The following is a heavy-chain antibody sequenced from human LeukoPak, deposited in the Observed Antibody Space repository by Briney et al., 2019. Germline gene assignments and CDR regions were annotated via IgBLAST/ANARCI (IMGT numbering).Heavy chain of an antibody. CDR3: ARDGALGRLLPYNWFDP. J-gene: IGHJ5*02. CDR2: IYYSGST. Sequence: PSETLSLTCTVSGGSISSSSYYWGWIRQPPGKGLEWIGSIYYSGSTYYNPSLKSRVTISVDTSKNQFSLKLSSVTAADTAVYYCARDGALGRLLPYNWFDPWGQGTLVTVSS. CDR1: GGSISSSSYY. D-gene: IGHD3-3*01. V-gene: IGHV4-39*07.